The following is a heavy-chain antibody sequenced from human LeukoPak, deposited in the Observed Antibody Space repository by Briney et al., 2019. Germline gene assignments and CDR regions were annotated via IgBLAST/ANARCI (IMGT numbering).Heavy chain of an antibody. D-gene: IGHD2-2*01. CDR3: AKVVVAAGNAFDI. J-gene: IGHJ3*02. CDR1: GFTFSSYG. V-gene: IGHV3-30*18. Sequence: PGRSLRLSCAASGFTFSSYGMLWVRQAPGKGLEWVVVISYDGRSKYYAHSVKGRFTLSRDNSKNTLYLQMNSLRAEDTAVYYCAKVVVAAGNAFDIWGQGTMVTVSS. CDR2: ISYDGRSK.